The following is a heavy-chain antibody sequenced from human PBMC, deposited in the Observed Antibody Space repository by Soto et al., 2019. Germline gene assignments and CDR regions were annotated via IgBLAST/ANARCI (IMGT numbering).Heavy chain of an antibody. CDR1: GFTFSNFE. CDR3: AKALYYYDSSPLDQ. D-gene: IGHD3-22*01. CDR2: INTAGSTK. V-gene: IGHV3-48*03. J-gene: IGHJ4*02. Sequence: EVQLVESGGNLVQPGGSLRLSCAASGFTFSNFEMHWVRQAPGKGLEWVSYINTAGSTKYYAESVKGRFTISRDNARNSLFLQMNRLRPEDTALYFCAKALYYYDSSPLDQWGQGTLVSVSS.